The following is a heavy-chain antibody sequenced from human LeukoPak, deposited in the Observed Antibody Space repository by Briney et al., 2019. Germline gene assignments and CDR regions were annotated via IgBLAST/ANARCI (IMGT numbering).Heavy chain of an antibody. Sequence: SETLSLTCAVYGGSFSGYYWSWIRQPPGKGLEWIGEINHSGSTNYNPSPKSRVTISVDTSKNQFSLKLSSVTAADTAVYYCARMKATVTTWAYFDYWGQGTLVTVSS. CDR3: ARMKATVTTWAYFDY. J-gene: IGHJ4*02. D-gene: IGHD4-11*01. CDR1: GGSFSGYY. CDR2: INHSGST. V-gene: IGHV4-34*01.